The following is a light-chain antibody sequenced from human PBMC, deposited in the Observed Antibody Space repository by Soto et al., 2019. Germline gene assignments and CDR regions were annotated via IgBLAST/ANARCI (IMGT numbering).Light chain of an antibody. CDR1: QSVSTN. Sequence: EIVMTQSPGTLSVSPGERATLSCRASQSVSTNLAWYQQKPGQAPRLLIYGASTRATGIPARFSGSGSGTEFTLTISSLQSEDFAVYHCQQYKNWPYTFGQGIKLEIK. V-gene: IGKV3-15*01. J-gene: IGKJ2*01. CDR2: GAS. CDR3: QQYKNWPYT.